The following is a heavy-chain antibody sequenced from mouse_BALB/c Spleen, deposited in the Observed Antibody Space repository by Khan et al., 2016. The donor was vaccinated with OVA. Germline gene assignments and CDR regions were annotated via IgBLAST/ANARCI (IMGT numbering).Heavy chain of an antibody. J-gene: IGHJ4*01. CDR1: GFSLTGYG. Sequence: QVQLKESGPGLVVPSQSLSITCTVSGFSLTGYGVNWVRQPPGKGLEWLGMIWGDGSTDYNSALKSRLSISKDNSKSQVFLKMNSLQTDDTARYYCASAYYYGRALDYWGQGTSVTVSS. V-gene: IGHV2-6-7*01. D-gene: IGHD1-1*01. CDR2: IWGDGST. CDR3: ASAYYYGRALDY.